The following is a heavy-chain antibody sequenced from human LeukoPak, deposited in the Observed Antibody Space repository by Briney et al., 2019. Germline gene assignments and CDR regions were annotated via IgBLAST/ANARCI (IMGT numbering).Heavy chain of an antibody. CDR3: ARDPQLSNYDSSGYSHYYYYYGMDV. V-gene: IGHV1-8*01. CDR2: MNPNSGNT. Sequence: ASVKVSCKASGYTFTSYDINWVRQATGQGLEWMGWMNPNSGNTGYAQKFQGRVTMTRNTSISTAYMELSSLRSEDTAVYYCARDPQLSNYDSSGYSHYYYYYGMDVWGQGTTVTVSS. J-gene: IGHJ6*02. CDR1: GYTFTSYD. D-gene: IGHD3-22*01.